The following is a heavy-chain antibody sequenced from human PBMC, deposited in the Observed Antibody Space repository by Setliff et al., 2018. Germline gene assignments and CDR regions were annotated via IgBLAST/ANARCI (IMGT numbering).Heavy chain of an antibody. D-gene: IGHD6-6*01. CDR1: GYTFTSYG. J-gene: IGHJ3*02. V-gene: IGHV1-18*01. CDR3: ARDFPPLYSSSFSDAFDI. CDR2: ISAYNGNT. Sequence: ASVKVSCKASGYTFTSYGISWVRQAPGQGLEWMGWISAYNGNTNYAQKLQGRVTMTTDTSTSTAYMELRSLRSDDTAVYYRARDFPPLYSSSFSDAFDIWGQGTMVTVSS.